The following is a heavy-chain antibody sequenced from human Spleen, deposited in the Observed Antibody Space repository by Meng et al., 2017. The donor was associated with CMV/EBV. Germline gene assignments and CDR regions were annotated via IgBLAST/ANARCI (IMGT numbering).Heavy chain of an antibody. CDR1: GFTFSTFE. J-gene: IGHJ4*02. CDR2: ITESGTYD. CDR3: ARAGRYCSSTSCYRKYYFDY. Sequence: GGSLRLSCAASGFTFSTFEMNWVRQAPGKGLEWVSHITESGTYDSYADSVKGRFTVSRDNAKNSLFLQMNNLRADDTAVYYCARAGRYCSSTSCYRKYYFDYWGQGTLVTVSS. V-gene: IGHV3-21*01. D-gene: IGHD2-2*02.